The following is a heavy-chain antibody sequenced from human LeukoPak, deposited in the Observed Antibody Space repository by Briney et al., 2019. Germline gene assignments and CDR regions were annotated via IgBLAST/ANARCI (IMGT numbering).Heavy chain of an antibody. D-gene: IGHD3-16*01. CDR3: ARVRGDFETD. Sequence: SETPSLTCSVSGGSISSYYWTWIRQPPGKGLEWIGYRYYSGSTTYNPSLKSRVTISVDTSKSQFSLKLISVTAADTAIYYCARVRGDFETDWGQGTLVTVSS. CDR1: GGSISSYY. V-gene: IGHV4-59*01. CDR2: RYYSGST. J-gene: IGHJ1*01.